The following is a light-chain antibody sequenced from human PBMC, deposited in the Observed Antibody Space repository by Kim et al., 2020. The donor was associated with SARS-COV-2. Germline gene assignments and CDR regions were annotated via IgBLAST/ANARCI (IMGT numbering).Light chain of an antibody. J-gene: IGKJ2*03. V-gene: IGKV4-1*01. CDR3: QQDYSTLPYS. Sequence: DIVMTQSPDSLAVSLGERATINCKSSQSVLYSSNNKNYLAWYQQKPGQPPKLLIYWASTRESGVPDRFSGSGSGTGFTLTISSLQAEDVAVDYFQQDYSTLPYSWGQGTNL. CDR1: QSVLYSSNNKNY. CDR2: WAS.